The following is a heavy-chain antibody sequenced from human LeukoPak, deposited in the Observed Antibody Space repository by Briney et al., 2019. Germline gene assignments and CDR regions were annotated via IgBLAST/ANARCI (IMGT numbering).Heavy chain of an antibody. CDR3: ARVGQEYYMDV. CDR1: GFTFSSYG. CDR2: IWYDGSNK. V-gene: IGHV3-33*01. J-gene: IGHJ6*03. Sequence: RSLRLSCAASGFTFSSYGMHWVRQAPGKGLEWVAVIWYDGSNKYYADSVKGRFTISRDNSKNTLYLQMNSLRAEDTAVYYCARVGQEYYMDVWGKGTTVTVSS.